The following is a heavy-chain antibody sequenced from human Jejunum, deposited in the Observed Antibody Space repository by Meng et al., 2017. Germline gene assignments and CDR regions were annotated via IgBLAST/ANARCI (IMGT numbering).Heavy chain of an antibody. CDR2: INAGIGDT. CDR3: ARDRGATYSFDY. CDR1: GYTFINNA. J-gene: IGHJ4*02. Sequence: QVQLVQSGAVVKKPGASVKVSCKASGYTFINNALHWMRQAPGQSLEWVGWINAGIGDTKYSQNLQGRVTITRDTSASTTYMELRSLKSEDTATYYCARDRGATYSFDYWGQGTLVTVSS. D-gene: IGHD1-26*01. V-gene: IGHV1-3*01.